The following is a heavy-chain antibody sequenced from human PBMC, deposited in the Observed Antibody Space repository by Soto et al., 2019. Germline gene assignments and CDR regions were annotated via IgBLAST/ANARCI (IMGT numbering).Heavy chain of an antibody. CDR1: GGSFSSYY. CDR3: AKSGHTFDRVV. CDR2: ITHSGST. Sequence: PSETLSLTCAVYGGSFSSYYWTCIRQPPGKGLEWIGEITHSGSTNYNPSLKSRVTISVDTSNNQFSLKLSSMTAADTATYYCAKSGHTFDRVVWGQGILVTVSS. J-gene: IGHJ4*02. D-gene: IGHD3-16*01. V-gene: IGHV4-34*01.